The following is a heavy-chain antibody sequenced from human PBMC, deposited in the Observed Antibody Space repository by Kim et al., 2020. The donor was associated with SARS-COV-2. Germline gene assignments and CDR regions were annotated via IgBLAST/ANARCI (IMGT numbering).Heavy chain of an antibody. D-gene: IGHD1-26*01. CDR2: IGADGDT. V-gene: IGHV3-13*01. J-gene: IGHJ6*02. CDR1: GFTFSSHD. Sequence: GGSLRLSCAASGFTFSSHDMHWVRQATGKGLEWVSGIGADGDTYYIGSVRGRFTISRENAKNSLYLQMNSLTVGDTAVYYCVRDLSGSNYYYGMDVWGQG. CDR3: VRDLSGSNYYYGMDV.